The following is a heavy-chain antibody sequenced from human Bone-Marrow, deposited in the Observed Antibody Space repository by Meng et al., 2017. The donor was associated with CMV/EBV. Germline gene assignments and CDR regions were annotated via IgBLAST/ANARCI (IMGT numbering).Heavy chain of an antibody. CDR2: ISFDGSSK. CDR1: GFTFSNYA. V-gene: IGHV3-30-3*01. Sequence: GESLKISCSASGFTFSNYAMHWVRQAPGKGLEWVAVISFDGSSKYYADSVKGRFTISRDNSKNTVYMRMNNLRAGDMAVDYCVRGGAAADWGGFFDYWGQGTLVTV. J-gene: IGHJ4*02. CDR3: VRGGAAADWGGFFDY. D-gene: IGHD6-13*01.